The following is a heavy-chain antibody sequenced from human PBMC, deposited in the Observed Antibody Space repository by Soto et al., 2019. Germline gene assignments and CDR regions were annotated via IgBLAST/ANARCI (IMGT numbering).Heavy chain of an antibody. J-gene: IGHJ4*02. CDR2: IYHSGSS. D-gene: IGHD1-1*01. V-gene: IGHV4-4*02. CDR1: SGSISSSNW. Sequence: QVQLQESGPGLVKPSGTLSLTCAVSSGSISSSNWWSWVRQPPGKGLEWVGEIYHSGSSNYNPSLKSRVTISVDKSKNQFSLKLSSVTAADTAVYYCASLSRGGAGTLSYWGQGTLVTVSS. CDR3: ASLSRGGAGTLSY.